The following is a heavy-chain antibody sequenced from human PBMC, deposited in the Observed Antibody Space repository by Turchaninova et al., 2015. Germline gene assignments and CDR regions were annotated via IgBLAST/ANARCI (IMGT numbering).Heavy chain of an antibody. V-gene: IGHV3-21*01. D-gene: IGHD3-10*01. J-gene: IGHJ6*02. CDR3: ARDKIFGSGSRYAMDV. CDR2: ISGRGGYI. CDR1: GFTFTCDP. Sequence: EVQLVESGGGLVMRGGSLRLSCAASGFTFTCDPMNWVRHAPGRGLEWVSTISGRGGYIYYADSVKGRFTVSRDNAKNSHYLLMNSLRVEDTAVYYCARDKIFGSGSRYAMDVWGQGTTVTVSS.